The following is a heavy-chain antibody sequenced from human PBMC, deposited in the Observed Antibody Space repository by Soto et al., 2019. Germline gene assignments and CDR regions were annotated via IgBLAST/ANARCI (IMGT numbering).Heavy chain of an antibody. J-gene: IGHJ4*02. CDR2: IKQDGSEK. CDR1: GFTFSSYW. Sequence: GSLRLSGAASGFTFSSYWMSWVRQAPGKGLEWVANIKQDGSEKYYVDSVKGRFTISRDNAKNSLYLQMNSLRAEDTAVYYCARVYYDFWSGYYVSQIFDYWGQGTLVTVSS. V-gene: IGHV3-7*01. CDR3: ARVYYDFWSGYYVSQIFDY. D-gene: IGHD3-3*01.